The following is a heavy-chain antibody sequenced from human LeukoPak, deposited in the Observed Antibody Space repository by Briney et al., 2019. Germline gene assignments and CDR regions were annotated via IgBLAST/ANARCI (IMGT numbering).Heavy chain of an antibody. Sequence: PGGSLRLSCAASGFTFDDYGMSWVRQAPGKGLEWVSSISSSSSYIYYADSVKGRFTISRDNAKNSLYLQMNSLRAEDTAVYYCARDLSPLPPYYYDSSGQAGFDYWGQGTLVTVSS. CDR3: ARDLSPLPPYYYDSSGQAGFDY. V-gene: IGHV3-21*01. CDR2: ISSSSSYI. D-gene: IGHD3-22*01. CDR1: GFTFDDYG. J-gene: IGHJ4*02.